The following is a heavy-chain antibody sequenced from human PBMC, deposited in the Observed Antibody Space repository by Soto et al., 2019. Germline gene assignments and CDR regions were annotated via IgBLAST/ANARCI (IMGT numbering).Heavy chain of an antibody. V-gene: IGHV1-69*02. CDR2: VNPIVSMS. CDR3: ASSYGSGYRAFDY. CDR1: GDTFNFYS. Sequence: QVQLVQSGAEVKRPGSSVKVSCKASGDTFNFYSINWVRQAPGVGLEWMGRVNPIVSMSNYAQKFQGRVTMTAHKSTTTAYMELSRLRSEDTAIYYCASSYGSGYRAFDYWGQGALVTVSS. J-gene: IGHJ4*02. D-gene: IGHD3-10*01.